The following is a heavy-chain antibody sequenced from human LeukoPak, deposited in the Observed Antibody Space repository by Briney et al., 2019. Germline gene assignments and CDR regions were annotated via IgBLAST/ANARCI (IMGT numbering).Heavy chain of an antibody. J-gene: IGHJ4*02. D-gene: IGHD6-19*01. Sequence: PSETLSLTCTVSGGSISTYSWSWIRQPAGKGLEWIGRIYTSGSAKYNSSLKSRVSMSLDTSENQFSLKMSSVTAADTAVYYCARVAAVTVAGFDYWGQGTLVTVSS. CDR1: GGSISTYS. CDR3: ARVAAVTVAGFDY. V-gene: IGHV4-4*07. CDR2: IYTSGSA.